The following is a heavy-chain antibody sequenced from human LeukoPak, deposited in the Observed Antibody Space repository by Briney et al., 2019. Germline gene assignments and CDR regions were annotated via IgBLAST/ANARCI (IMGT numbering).Heavy chain of an antibody. Sequence: SETLSLTCAVYGGSFSGYYWNWIRQPPGKGLEWIGEINHSGSTNYNPSLKSRVTISVDTSKNQFSLKLSSVTAADTAVYYCARGSPTRYTYYYGSGSYFNYWGQGTLVTVSS. D-gene: IGHD3-10*01. CDR3: ARGSPTRYTYYYGSGSYFNY. CDR1: GGSFSGYY. V-gene: IGHV4-34*01. CDR2: INHSGST. J-gene: IGHJ4*02.